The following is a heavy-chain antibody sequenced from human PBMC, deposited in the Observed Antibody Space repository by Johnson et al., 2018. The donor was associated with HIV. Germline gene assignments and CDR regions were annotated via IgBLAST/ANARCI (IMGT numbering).Heavy chain of an antibody. CDR1: GFTFGFYA. CDR2: IKSKTDGGTT. V-gene: IGHV3-15*01. D-gene: IGHD4-17*01. CDR3: TTAVDGAPDAFDI. Sequence: VQLVESGGGVVQPGRSLRLSCAASGFTFGFYAMHWVRQAPAKGLEWVGRIKSKTDGGTTDYAAPVKGRFTISRDDSKNTLYLQMNSLKTEDTAVYYCTTAVDGAPDAFDIWGQGTMVTVSS. J-gene: IGHJ3*02.